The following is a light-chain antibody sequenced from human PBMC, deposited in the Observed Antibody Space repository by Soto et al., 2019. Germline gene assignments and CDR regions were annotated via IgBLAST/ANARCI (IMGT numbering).Light chain of an antibody. V-gene: IGKV3D-15*01. J-gene: IGKJ1*01. CDR1: QSVITN. CDR2: GAS. Sequence: EIVMTQSPATLSLSPWERATLSCRASQSVITNLAWYQQKPGQAPRLLICGASNRATGIPDRFSGSGSGTDFTLTISRLEPEDFALYYCQQRYNWPPTFGQGTRWIS. CDR3: QQRYNWPPT.